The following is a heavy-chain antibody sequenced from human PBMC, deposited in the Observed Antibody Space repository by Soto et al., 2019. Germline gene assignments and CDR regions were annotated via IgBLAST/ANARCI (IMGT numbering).Heavy chain of an antibody. V-gene: IGHV4-39*01. Sequence: XESLSLNCSMSCGSIYNSNYYWGWIRQAPVKGLEWIGSIYSGGTTYYNPSLERRIIISLDTSKNQFSLRLRSVTAADTAVYYCARQQPRLILSGVIKGYFDFWAKGTLV. D-gene: IGHD2-21*01. J-gene: IGHJ4*02. CDR3: ARQQPRLILSGVIKGYFDF. CDR1: CGSIYNSNYY. CDR2: IYSGGTT.